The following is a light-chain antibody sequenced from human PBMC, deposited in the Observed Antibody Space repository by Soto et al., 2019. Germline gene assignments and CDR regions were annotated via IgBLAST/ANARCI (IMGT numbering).Light chain of an antibody. CDR2: DDS. Sequence: SSELTQPPSVSVAPGQTARITCGGNNIGSESVHWYQQKPGQAPVLVVYDDSDRPSGIPERFSGSNSGNTATLAISRVEAWDEADYYCQVWDSSSDLVVFGGGTKLTGL. V-gene: IGLV3-21*02. CDR1: NIGSES. CDR3: QVWDSSSDLVV. J-gene: IGLJ2*01.